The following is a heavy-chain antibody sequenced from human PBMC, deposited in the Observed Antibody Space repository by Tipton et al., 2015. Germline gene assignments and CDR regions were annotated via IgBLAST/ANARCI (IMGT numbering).Heavy chain of an antibody. D-gene: IGHD4-23*01. V-gene: IGHV3-11*01. CDR3: AKDFYGGNSGIQLDY. Sequence: GSLRLSCAASGFTFSNYYMSWIRQAPGKGLEWLSYIDSSGRTIYYTDSVKGRFTISRDNSKNSLYLQMDSVRPEDTALYYCAKDFYGGNSGIQLDYWGQGTQVTVSS. CDR1: GFTFSNYY. CDR2: IDSSGRTI. J-gene: IGHJ4*02.